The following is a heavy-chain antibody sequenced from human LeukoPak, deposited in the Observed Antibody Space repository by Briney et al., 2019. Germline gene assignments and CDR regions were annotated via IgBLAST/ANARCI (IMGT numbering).Heavy chain of an antibody. V-gene: IGHV3-48*04. J-gene: IGHJ6*04. CDR1: GFTFSSYS. CDR3: AELGITMIGGV. Sequence: PGGSLRLSCAASGFTFSSYSMNWVRQAPGKGLEWVSYISSSGSTIYYAHSVKGRFTISRDNAKNSLYLQMNSLRAEDTAVYYCAELGITMIGGVWGKGTTVTISS. D-gene: IGHD3-10*02. CDR2: ISSSGSTI.